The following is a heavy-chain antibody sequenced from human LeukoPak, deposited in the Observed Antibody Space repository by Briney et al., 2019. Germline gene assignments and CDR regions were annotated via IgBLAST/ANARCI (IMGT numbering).Heavy chain of an antibody. J-gene: IGHJ5*02. Sequence: KPAETLSLTCTVSSGSISSGSYYWAWVRQPPGKGLEWIGSIYYGGSTYYNPSLKSRGTVSVDTSKNQFSLKVRSITAAGPTVYYCARQVGYSSSSRWFDPWGQGTLVTVSS. CDR1: SGSISSGSYY. CDR2: IYYGGST. D-gene: IGHD6-6*01. CDR3: ARQVGYSSSSRWFDP. V-gene: IGHV4-39*01.